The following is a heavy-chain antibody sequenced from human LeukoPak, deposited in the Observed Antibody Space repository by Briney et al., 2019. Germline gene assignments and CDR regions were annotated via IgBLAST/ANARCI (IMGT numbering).Heavy chain of an antibody. D-gene: IGHD6-13*01. CDR1: GFTFSSSA. Sequence: GGSLRLSCAASGFTFSSSAMSWVRQAPGKGLEWVSSISGRGGNTYYADSVKGRFTISRDNSKNTLYLQMNSLRAEDTAVYYCAKGTRTTSGTSFDYWGQGSLVSVSS. CDR3: AKGTRTTSGTSFDY. J-gene: IGHJ4*02. CDR2: ISGRGGNT. V-gene: IGHV3-23*01.